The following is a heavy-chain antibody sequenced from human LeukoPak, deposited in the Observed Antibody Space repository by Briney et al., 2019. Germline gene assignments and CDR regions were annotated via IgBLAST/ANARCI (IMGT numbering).Heavy chain of an antibody. J-gene: IGHJ5*02. CDR3: ARRLTQYDCFDP. CDR2: TYYRSTWYN. CDR1: GDSVSSNSVT. V-gene: IGHV6-1*01. Sequence: SQTLSLTCAISGDSVSSNSVTWNWIRQSPSTRLEWLGRTYYRSTWYNDYAVSVRGRITVNPDTSKNQFSLHLNSVTPEDTAVYYCARRLTQYDCFDPWGQGILVTVSS. D-gene: IGHD2-2*01.